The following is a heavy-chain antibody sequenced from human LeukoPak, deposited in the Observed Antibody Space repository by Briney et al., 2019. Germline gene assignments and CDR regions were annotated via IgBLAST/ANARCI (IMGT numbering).Heavy chain of an antibody. D-gene: IGHD3-22*01. J-gene: IGHJ4*02. V-gene: IGHV3-30-3*01. CDR1: GFTFSSYA. Sequence: GGSLRLSCAASGFTFSSYAMHWVRQAPGKGLEWVAVISCDGSNKYYADSVKGRFTISRDNSKNTLYLQMNSLRAEDTAVYYCARDMIVVAYYFDYWGQGTLVTVSS. CDR3: ARDMIVVAYYFDY. CDR2: ISCDGSNK.